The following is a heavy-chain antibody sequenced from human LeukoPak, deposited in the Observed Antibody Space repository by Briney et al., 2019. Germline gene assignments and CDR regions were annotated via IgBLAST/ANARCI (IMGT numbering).Heavy chain of an antibody. D-gene: IGHD3-22*01. V-gene: IGHV3-74*01. Sequence: GGSLRLSCAASGFTFSTYWMHWVRQAPGKGLVWYSRIKSDGSTNYADSVKGRFTISRDNAKNTVSLQMNSLRPEDTGVYYCARAPSEIGGYYPEYFRHWGQGTLVTVSS. CDR3: ARAPSEIGGYYPEYFRH. J-gene: IGHJ1*01. CDR1: GFTFSTYW. CDR2: IKSDGST.